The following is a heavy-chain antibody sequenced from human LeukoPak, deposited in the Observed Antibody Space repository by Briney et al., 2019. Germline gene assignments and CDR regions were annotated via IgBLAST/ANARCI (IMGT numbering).Heavy chain of an antibody. V-gene: IGHV1-46*01. J-gene: IGHJ4*02. CDR3: AREQRTTETDYGFDY. CDR1: GYTFTSYY. D-gene: IGHD4-17*01. Sequence: ASVKVSCKASGYTFTSYYMHWVRQAPGQGLEWMGIINPSGGSTSYAQKFQGRVTMTRDMSTSTVYMELSSLRSEDTAVYYCAREQRTTETDYGFDYWGQGTLVTVSS. CDR2: INPSGGST.